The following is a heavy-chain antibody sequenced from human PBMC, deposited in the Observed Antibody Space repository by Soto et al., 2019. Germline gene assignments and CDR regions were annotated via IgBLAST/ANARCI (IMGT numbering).Heavy chain of an antibody. Sequence: PSETLSLTCTVSGGSISNSRYYWAWIRQPPGKGLEWIGGIYHTGNTYYNPSLRSRVTISVDTSKNQFSLKLTSVTAADTAVYYCARDYYDSSDYTTNWFDPWGQGTLVTVSS. J-gene: IGHJ5*02. CDR1: GGSISNSRYY. V-gene: IGHV4-39*01. CDR2: IYHTGNT. CDR3: ARDYYDSSDYTTNWFDP. D-gene: IGHD3-22*01.